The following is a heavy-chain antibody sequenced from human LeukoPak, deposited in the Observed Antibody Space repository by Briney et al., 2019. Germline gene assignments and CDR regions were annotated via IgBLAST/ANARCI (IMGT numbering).Heavy chain of an antibody. D-gene: IGHD1-26*01. CDR1: GFPFSNSW. CDR2: IKKDGSGI. Sequence: GGSLRLSCAVSGFPFSNSWMYWVRQAPGKGLEGVVNIKKDGSGISYVDSVKGRFIISRDNARNSLYLQMNRLRVEDTAVYCGAGGSSMEVWGKGTAVTVSS. CDR3: AGGSSMEV. J-gene: IGHJ6*04. V-gene: IGHV3-7*03.